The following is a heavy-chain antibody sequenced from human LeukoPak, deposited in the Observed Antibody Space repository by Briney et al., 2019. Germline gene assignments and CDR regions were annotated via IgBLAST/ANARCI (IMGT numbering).Heavy chain of an antibody. CDR1: GFTFSNYW. Sequence: PGGSLRLSCEGSGFTFSNYWMGWVRQAPGKGLEWVGRIRSKTDGGTTDYAVSVQGRFTISRDDSKNTLYLQMSSLKTEDTAVYYCAKHIYGVVSIQQWGQGTLVTVSS. CDR3: AKHIYGVVSIQQ. V-gene: IGHV3-15*01. D-gene: IGHD3-3*01. J-gene: IGHJ1*01. CDR2: IRSKTDGGTT.